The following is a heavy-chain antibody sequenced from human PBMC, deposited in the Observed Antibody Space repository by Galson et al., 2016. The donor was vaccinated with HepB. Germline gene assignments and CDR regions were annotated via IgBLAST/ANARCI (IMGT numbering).Heavy chain of an antibody. J-gene: IGHJ4*02. D-gene: IGHD5-24*01. CDR3: ARDVFEENYNFDC. Sequence: SLRLSCAASGFSISTYSMNWVRQAPGKGLEWASYISSSSRTKYYADSVKGRFTISRDNAKNSLSLQMNSLRDEDTAVYYCARDVFEENYNFDCWGQGTLVTVSS. V-gene: IGHV3-48*02. CDR2: ISSSSRTK. CDR1: GFSISTYS.